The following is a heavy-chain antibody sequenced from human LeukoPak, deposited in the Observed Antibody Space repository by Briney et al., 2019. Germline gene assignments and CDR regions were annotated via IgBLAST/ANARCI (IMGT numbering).Heavy chain of an antibody. CDR1: GFTFSSYS. CDR2: ISSSSSYI. V-gene: IGHV3-21*01. CDR3: ARGKTHLFGVVINAPFDY. J-gene: IGHJ4*02. D-gene: IGHD3-3*01. Sequence: PGGSLRLSCAASGFTFSSYSMNWVRQAPGKGLEWVSSISSSSSYIYYADSVKGRFTISRDNAKNSLYLQMNSLRAEDTAVYYCARGKTHLFGVVINAPFDYWGQGTLVTVSS.